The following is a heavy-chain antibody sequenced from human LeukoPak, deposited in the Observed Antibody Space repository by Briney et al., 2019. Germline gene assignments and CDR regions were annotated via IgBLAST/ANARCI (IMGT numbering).Heavy chain of an antibody. D-gene: IGHD4-17*01. Sequence: ASVEVSCKASGYTFTEQYLHWVRQAPGQGLEWMGWINPHSLATNYAQKFQGRVTMTRDTSISTAYMELSRLSSDDTAVYYCVRATTVTLRSDYWGQGTLVTVSS. J-gene: IGHJ4*02. CDR2: INPHSLAT. V-gene: IGHV1-2*02. CDR3: VRATTVTLRSDY. CDR1: GYTFTEQY.